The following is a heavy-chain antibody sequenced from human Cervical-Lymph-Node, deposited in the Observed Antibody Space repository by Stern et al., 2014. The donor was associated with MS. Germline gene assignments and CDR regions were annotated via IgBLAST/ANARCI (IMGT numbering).Heavy chain of an antibody. CDR3: AKEGYIVGASIDY. V-gene: IGHV3-23*04. D-gene: IGHD1-26*01. CDR2: ISGSGGST. CDR1: GFTFSSYA. J-gene: IGHJ4*02. Sequence: EVKLVESGGGLVQRGGSLRLSCAASGFTFSSYAMSWVRQAPGKGLEWVSDISGSGGSTYYADSVKGRFTISRDNSKNTLYLQMNSLRAEDTAVYHCAKEGYIVGASIDYWGQGTLVTVSS.